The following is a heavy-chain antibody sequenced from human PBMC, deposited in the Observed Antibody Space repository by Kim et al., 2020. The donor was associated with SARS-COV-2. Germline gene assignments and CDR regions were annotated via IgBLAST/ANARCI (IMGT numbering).Heavy chain of an antibody. CDR1: GGSISSYY. CDR3: ARTRLAGSSSPLDY. Sequence: SETLSLTCTVSGGSISSYYWSWIRQPPGKGLEWIGYIYYSGSTNYNPSLKSRVTISVDTSKNQFSLKLSSVTAADTAVYYCARTRLAGSSSPLDYWGQGTLVTVSS. V-gene: IGHV4-59*01. J-gene: IGHJ4*02. CDR2: IYYSGST. D-gene: IGHD6-13*01.